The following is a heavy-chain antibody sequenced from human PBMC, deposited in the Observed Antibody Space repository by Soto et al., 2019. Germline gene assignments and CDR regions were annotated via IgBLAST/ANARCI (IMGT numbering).Heavy chain of an antibody. D-gene: IGHD3-9*01. V-gene: IGHV4-31*03. CDR1: GGSISSGGYY. Sequence: SETLSLTCTVSGGSISSGGYYWSWIRQHPGKGLEWIGYIYYSGSTYYNPSLKSRVTISVDTSKNQFSLKLSSVTAADTAVYYCARWAETGYYPLFHYYYYGMDVWGQGTTVTVSS. CDR2: IYYSGST. CDR3: ARWAETGYYPLFHYYYYGMDV. J-gene: IGHJ6*02.